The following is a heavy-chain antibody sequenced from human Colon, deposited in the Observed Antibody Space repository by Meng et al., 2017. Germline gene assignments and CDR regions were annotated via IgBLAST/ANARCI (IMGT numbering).Heavy chain of an antibody. J-gene: IGHJ4*02. V-gene: IGHV4-4*02. Sequence: QEMGPGLVKPSATLSLACSVSGASVSVNSYWSWVRQPPGRGLEWIGQIDHRGSAYYRPSLNSRVTMSLDKSRNQFSLRLTSVTAADTAVYYCARHGGYYQDFWGQGTLVTVSS. CDR2: IDHRGSA. CDR1: GASVSVNSY. D-gene: IGHD4-23*01. CDR3: ARHGGYYQDF.